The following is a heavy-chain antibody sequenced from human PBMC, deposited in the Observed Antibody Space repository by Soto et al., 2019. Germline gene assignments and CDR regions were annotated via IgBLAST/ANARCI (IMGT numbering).Heavy chain of an antibody. V-gene: IGHV3-64D*06. CDR1: GFTFSSYA. CDR2: ISSNGGST. Sequence: GGSLRLSCSASGFTFSSYAMHWVRQAPGKGLEYVSAISSNGGSTYYADSVKGRFTISRDNSKNTLCLQMSSLRAEDTAVYYCVKGPNSYDFWSGYYTFFDYWGQGTLVTVSS. CDR3: VKGPNSYDFWSGYYTFFDY. J-gene: IGHJ4*02. D-gene: IGHD3-3*01.